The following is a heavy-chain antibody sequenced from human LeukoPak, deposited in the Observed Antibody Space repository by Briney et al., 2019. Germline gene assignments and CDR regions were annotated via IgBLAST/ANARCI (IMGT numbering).Heavy chain of an antibody. CDR2: IYYSGTT. Sequence: SETLSLTCTVSGGSISGKYWSWIRQTPGKGLEWVGYIYYSGTTKYNPSLKSRVTISVDTSKNQFSLKVRSVTTADTAVYYCARGQKYTSGYTVTELGSRYFDYWGQGTLVTVSS. D-gene: IGHD5-18*01. J-gene: IGHJ4*02. CDR1: GGSISGKY. V-gene: IGHV4-59*01. CDR3: ARGQKYTSGYTVTELGSRYFDY.